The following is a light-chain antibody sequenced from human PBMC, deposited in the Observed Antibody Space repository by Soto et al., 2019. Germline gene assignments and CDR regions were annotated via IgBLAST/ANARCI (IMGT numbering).Light chain of an antibody. CDR3: QQYYGTPYT. CDR2: DTS. Sequence: EIVMTQSPATLSVSPGEGATLSCRASQGIGDTLAWYQQKPGQTPRLLIYDTSIRATGVPARFSGSRSGAEFTLTISSLQAGDVAVYYCQQYYGTPYTFGQGTKLEIK. V-gene: IGKV3-15*01. CDR1: QGIGDT. J-gene: IGKJ2*01.